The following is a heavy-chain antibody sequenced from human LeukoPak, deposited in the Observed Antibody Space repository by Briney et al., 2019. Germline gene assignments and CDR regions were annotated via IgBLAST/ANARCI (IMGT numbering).Heavy chain of an antibody. D-gene: IGHD1-20*01. CDR2: IRSKAYGGTI. CDR3: TRGITGTKTDN. CDR1: GFTFGDYA. Sequence: GGSLRLSCKASGFTFGDYARSWVRQAPGKGLEWVGFIRSKAYGGTIEYAACVKGRLTISRDDSKSIAYLQMSSLKTEDTAVYYRTRGITGTKTDNWGRETLVTVAS. J-gene: IGHJ4*02. V-gene: IGHV3-49*04.